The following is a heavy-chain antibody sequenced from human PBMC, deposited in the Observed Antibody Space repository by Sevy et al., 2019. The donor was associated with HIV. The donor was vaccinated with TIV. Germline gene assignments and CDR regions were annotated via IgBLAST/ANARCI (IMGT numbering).Heavy chain of an antibody. CDR3: VRASYGSGKNYFDY. J-gene: IGHJ4*02. D-gene: IGHD3-10*01. CDR1: GFTFSSYG. V-gene: IGHV3-33*01. CDR2: IWYDGSNK. Sequence: GGSLRLSCAASGFTFSSYGMHWVRQAPGKGLEWVAVIWYDGSNKYYADSVKGRFTISRDNSKNTLYLQMNSLRAEDTAVYYCVRASYGSGKNYFDYWGQGTLVTVSS.